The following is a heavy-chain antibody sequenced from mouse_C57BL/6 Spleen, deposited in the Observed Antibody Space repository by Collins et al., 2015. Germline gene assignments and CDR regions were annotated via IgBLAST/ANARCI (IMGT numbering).Heavy chain of an antibody. J-gene: IGHJ4*01. CDR1: GYTFTSYW. Sequence: QVQLQQPEAELVKPGASVKLSCKASGYTFTSYWMHWVKQRPGQGLEWIGMIHPNSGSTNYNEKFKSKATLTVDKSSSTAYMQLSSLTSEDSAVYYCARRGYYSNYVSAMDYWGQGTSVTVSS. V-gene: IGHV1-64*01. CDR2: IHPNSGST. D-gene: IGHD2-5*01. CDR3: ARRGYYSNYVSAMDY.